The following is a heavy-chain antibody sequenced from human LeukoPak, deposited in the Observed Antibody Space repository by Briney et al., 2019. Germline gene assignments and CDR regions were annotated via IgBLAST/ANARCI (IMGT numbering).Heavy chain of an antibody. CDR1: GFTFSSYG. D-gene: IGHD3-16*01. V-gene: IGHV3-7*03. J-gene: IGHJ4*02. CDR3: ARDGFGTGSN. Sequence: GGSLRLSCAASGFTFSSYGMSWVRQAPGKGLEWVANIKQDGSEKYYVDSVKGRFTVSRDNAKNSLYLQMNTLRADDTAVCYCARDGFGTGSNWGQGTLVTVSS. CDR2: IKQDGSEK.